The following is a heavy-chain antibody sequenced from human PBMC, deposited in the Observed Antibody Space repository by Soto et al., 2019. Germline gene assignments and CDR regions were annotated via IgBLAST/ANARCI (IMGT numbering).Heavy chain of an antibody. V-gene: IGHV3-23*01. J-gene: IGHJ4*02. D-gene: IGHD3-3*02. CDR3: ANMGIGMFSHKHHFDH. CDR1: GFTFSSFG. Sequence: EVQLLDSGGDLAQPGGSLRLSCTASGFTFSSFGMAWVRQAPGKGLEWVSAISGSGDSSYYADSVKDRFTISRDNPTKTLNLKMNNLQDEDTAVYYFANMGIGMFSHKHHFDHWGQGTQVTVSS. CDR2: ISGSGDSS.